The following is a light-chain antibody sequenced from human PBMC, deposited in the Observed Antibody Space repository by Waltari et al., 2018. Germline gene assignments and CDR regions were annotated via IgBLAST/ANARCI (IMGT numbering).Light chain of an antibody. V-gene: IGLV2-23*01. CDR3: CSYAVGAIYV. Sequence: QSALTQPASVSGSPGQSITISCTATSSDVWSSNIVSWYQQHPGKAPKLIIYEGSNRPSGISHRFSGSKSGNTASLTISGLQAEDEADYYCCSYAVGAIYVFGTGTKVTVL. CDR2: EGS. CDR1: SSDVWSSNI. J-gene: IGLJ1*01.